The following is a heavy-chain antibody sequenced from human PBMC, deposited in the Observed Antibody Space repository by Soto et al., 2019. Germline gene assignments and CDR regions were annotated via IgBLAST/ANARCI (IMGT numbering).Heavy chain of an antibody. CDR2: ISYDGSNK. D-gene: IGHD3-3*01. CDR1: GFTFSSYA. CDR3: ARVYSTFGVVNFGMDV. Sequence: PGGSLRLSCAASGFTFSSYAMHWVRQAPGKGLEWVAVISYDGSNKYYADSVKGRFTISRDNSKNTLYLQMNSLRAEDTAVYYCARVYSTFGVVNFGMDVWGQGTTVTVSS. V-gene: IGHV3-30-3*01. J-gene: IGHJ6*02.